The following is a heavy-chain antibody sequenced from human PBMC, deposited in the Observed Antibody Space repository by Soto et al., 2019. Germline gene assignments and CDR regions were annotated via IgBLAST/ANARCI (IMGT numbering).Heavy chain of an antibody. D-gene: IGHD2-8*02. Sequence: EVQLLESGGGLVQPGGSLRLSCAASGFTFSHFAMTWVRQAPGEGLQWVSTLTGSGIDTYYADSVKGRFTISRDNSKSTLYLQMNSLRVADTAVYHCAKRGVLSFDLESWGQGSLVTVSS. CDR1: GFTFSHFA. CDR3: AKRGVLSFDLES. J-gene: IGHJ5*01. CDR2: LTGSGIDT. V-gene: IGHV3-23*01.